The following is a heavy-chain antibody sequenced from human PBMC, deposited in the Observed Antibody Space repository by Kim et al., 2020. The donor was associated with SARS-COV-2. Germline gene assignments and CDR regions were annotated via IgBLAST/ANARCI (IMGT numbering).Heavy chain of an antibody. CDR3: ARDRNDYYDSPIEAFDI. CDR2: ISSSSSTI. V-gene: IGHV3-48*04. D-gene: IGHD3-22*01. CDR1: GFTFSSYS. Sequence: GGSLRLSCAASGFTFSSYSMNWVRQAPGKGLEWVSYISSSSSTIYYADSVKGRFTISRDNAKNSLYLQMNSLRAEDTAVYYCARDRNDYYDSPIEAFDIWGQGTMVTVSS. J-gene: IGHJ3*02.